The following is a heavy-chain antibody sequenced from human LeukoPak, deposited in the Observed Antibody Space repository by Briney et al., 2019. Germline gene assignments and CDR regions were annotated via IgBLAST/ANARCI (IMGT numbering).Heavy chain of an antibody. CDR2: NYDSGST. Sequence: PSETLSLTCAVSGGSISSGAYSWSWIRQPPGKGLEWIGYNYDSGSTYYSPSLKSRVTMSVDRPKNQFSLKLSSVTAADTAVYYCARAPLGGYFDYWGQGTLVTVSS. CDR3: ARAPLGGYFDY. J-gene: IGHJ4*02. V-gene: IGHV4-30-2*01. CDR1: GGSISSGAYS.